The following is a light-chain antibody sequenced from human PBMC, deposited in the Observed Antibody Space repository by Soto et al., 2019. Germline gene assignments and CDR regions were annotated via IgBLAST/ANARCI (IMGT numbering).Light chain of an antibody. V-gene: IGLV2-18*02. Sequence: QSVLTQPPSVSGSPGQSVTISCTGTSSDVGSYNRVSWYQQPPGTAPKLMIYDVYDRPSGISYRFSGSKSGNTASLTISGLQGEDEADYYCSAYTVSRTYVFGTGTKVTVL. CDR1: SSDVGSYNR. CDR3: SAYTVSRTYV. CDR2: DVY. J-gene: IGLJ1*01.